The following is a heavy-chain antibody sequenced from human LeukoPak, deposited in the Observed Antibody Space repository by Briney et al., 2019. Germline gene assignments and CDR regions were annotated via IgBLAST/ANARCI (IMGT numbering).Heavy chain of an antibody. CDR2: IYPGDSDP. CDR3: ARHREPRGYPDDAFDI. Sequence: GESLKISCSGSGYSFTDYWIGWVRQMPGKGLEWMGTIYPGDSDPRYSPSFQGQVTISADKSISTAYLQWSSLKASDTAMYYCARHREPRGYPDDAFDIWGQGTLVTVSS. V-gene: IGHV5-51*01. CDR1: GYSFTDYW. D-gene: IGHD3-16*02. J-gene: IGHJ3*02.